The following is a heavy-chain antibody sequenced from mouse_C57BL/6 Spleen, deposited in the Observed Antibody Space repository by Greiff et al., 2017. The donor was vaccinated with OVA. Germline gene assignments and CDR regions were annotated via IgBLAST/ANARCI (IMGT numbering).Heavy chain of an antibody. CDR1: GYTFTSYW. V-gene: IGHV1-7*01. CDR2: INTSSGYT. Sequence: QVQLKESGAELAKPGASVKLSCKASGYTFTSYWMHWVRQRPGKGLEWIGYINTSSGYTKYDQTVKGKATLTTDKSSCTAYMQLSSLTYEDSAVYYCARSGSGSGPLYYYAKYYWGQGTSVTVSS. D-gene: IGHD3-2*02. J-gene: IGHJ4*01. CDR3: ARSGSGSGPLYYYAKYY.